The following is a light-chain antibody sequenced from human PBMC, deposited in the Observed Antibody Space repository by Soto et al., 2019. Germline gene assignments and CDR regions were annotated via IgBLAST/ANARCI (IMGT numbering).Light chain of an antibody. CDR1: QAIGAY. Sequence: DIQVTQSPSSLSASLGDRVTITCRANQAIGAYLSWFQQQPGKVPKILIYAASALQSGVPPRFSGSGCWTDFTLTISSLQPEDIVTDYCQKYNSAPLTLGGGTKVEI. V-gene: IGKV1-27*01. J-gene: IGKJ4*01. CDR3: QKYNSAPLT. CDR2: AAS.